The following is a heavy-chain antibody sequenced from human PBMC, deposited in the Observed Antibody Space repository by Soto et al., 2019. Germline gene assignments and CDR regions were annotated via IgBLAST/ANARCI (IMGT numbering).Heavy chain of an antibody. J-gene: IGHJ5*02. CDR2: IYYSGST. V-gene: IGHV4-39*01. D-gene: IGHD2-8*01. Sequence: PSETLSLTCTVPGGSISSSSYYWGWIRQPPGKGLEWIGSIYYSGSTYYNPSLKSRVTISVDTSKNQFSLKLSSVTAADTAVYYCARHSKMDWFDPWGQGTLVTVSS. CDR1: GGSISSSSYY. CDR3: ARHSKMDWFDP.